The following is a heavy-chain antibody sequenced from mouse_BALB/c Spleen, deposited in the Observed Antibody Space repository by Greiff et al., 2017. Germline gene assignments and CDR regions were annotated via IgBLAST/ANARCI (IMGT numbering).Heavy chain of an antibody. CDR1: GYTFTDYN. D-gene: IGHD2-3*01. J-gene: IGHJ3*01. CDR2: IYPYNGGT. Sequence: EVQLQQSGPELVKPGASVKISCKASGYTFTDYNMHWVKQSHGKSLEWIGYIYPYNGGTGYNQKFKSKATLTVDNSSSTAYMELRSLTSEDSAVYYCARGSINPLFAYWGQGTLVTVSA. CDR3: ARGSINPLFAY. V-gene: IGHV1S29*02.